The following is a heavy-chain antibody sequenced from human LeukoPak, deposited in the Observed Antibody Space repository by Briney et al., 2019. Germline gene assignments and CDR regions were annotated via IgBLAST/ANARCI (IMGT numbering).Heavy chain of an antibody. CDR1: GFTFSGYW. Sequence: GGSLRLSCAASGFTFSGYWMHWARQSPGKGLVWVSCIKGDGSDTRYADSVKGQFTISRDNAKNTLYLQMNSLRVEDTAVYYCARGPRNKGFDPWGQGTLVTVSS. D-gene: IGHD1/OR15-1a*01. J-gene: IGHJ5*02. V-gene: IGHV3-74*01. CDR2: IKGDGSDT. CDR3: ARGPRNKGFDP.